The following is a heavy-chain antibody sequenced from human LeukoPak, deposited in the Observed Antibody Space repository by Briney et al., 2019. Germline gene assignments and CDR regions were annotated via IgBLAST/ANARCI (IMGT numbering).Heavy chain of an antibody. Sequence: GGSLRLTCAASGFTFSSYDMHWVRQATGKGLEWVSAIGTAGDPYYPGSVKGRFTISRENAKNSLYLQMNSLRAGDTAVYYCARGSDYYDSSGPDAFDIWGQGTMVTVSS. CDR1: GFTFSSYD. CDR2: IGTAGDP. V-gene: IGHV3-13*05. D-gene: IGHD3-22*01. CDR3: ARGSDYYDSSGPDAFDI. J-gene: IGHJ3*02.